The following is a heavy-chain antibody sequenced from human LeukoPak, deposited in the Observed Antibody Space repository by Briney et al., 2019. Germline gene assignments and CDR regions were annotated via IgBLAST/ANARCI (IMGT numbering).Heavy chain of an antibody. Sequence: SETLSLTCTVSGGSISSHIYYWGCIRQPPGKGLEWIGSIYYSGSTYYNPSLKSRVTISVDTSKNQFSLKLSSVTAADTAVYYCARDEVIASFDPWGQGTLVTVSS. CDR3: ARDEVIASFDP. D-gene: IGHD2-21*01. V-gene: IGHV4-39*07. J-gene: IGHJ5*02. CDR1: GGSISSHIYY. CDR2: IYYSGST.